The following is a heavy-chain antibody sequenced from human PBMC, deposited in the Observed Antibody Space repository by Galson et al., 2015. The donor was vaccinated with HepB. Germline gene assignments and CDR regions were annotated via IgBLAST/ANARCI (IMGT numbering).Heavy chain of an antibody. D-gene: IGHD1-7*01. V-gene: IGHV3-23*01. CDR1: GFSFDSYA. J-gene: IGHJ4*02. CDR3: AKDPRYNWNYRDYFEY. CDR2: ISGSGGST. Sequence: SLRLSCAASGFSFDSYAMSWVRQAPGQGLEWISSISGSGGSTYHADSVSGRFTISRDNFKSTLYLQMNSLRAEDTAVYYCAKDPRYNWNYRDYFEYWGQGTLVTVSS.